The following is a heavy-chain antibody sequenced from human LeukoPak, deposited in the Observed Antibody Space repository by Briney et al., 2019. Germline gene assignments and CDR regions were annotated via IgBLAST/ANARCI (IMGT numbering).Heavy chain of an antibody. J-gene: IGHJ4*02. Sequence: AGGTLRLSCAAYGVTFSDHYRDWVRQAPGKGLEWVGRNRNKATNYTPESAASVKCRFTISRHYSQNSLYLQMNSLKTEDTAVYYCARRGRDSDGYAHGYDFWGQGTLVTVSS. CDR2: NRNKATNYTP. D-gene: IGHD3-22*01. CDR3: ARRGRDSDGYAHGYDF. V-gene: IGHV3-72*01. CDR1: GVTFSDHY.